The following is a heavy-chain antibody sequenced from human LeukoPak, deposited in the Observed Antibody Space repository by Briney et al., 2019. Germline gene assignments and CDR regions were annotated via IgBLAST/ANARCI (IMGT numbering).Heavy chain of an antibody. J-gene: IGHJ4*02. CDR3: ARLDQDYSSNWYFDY. CDR2: ISAYNGNT. D-gene: IGHD6-13*01. CDR1: GYTFTSYG. Sequence: ASVKVSCKASGYTFTSYGISWVRQAPGQGLEWMGWISAYNGNTNYAQKLQGRVTMTTDTSTSTAYMELRSLRSDDTAVYYCARLDQDYSSNWYFDYWGQGTLVTVSS. V-gene: IGHV1-18*01.